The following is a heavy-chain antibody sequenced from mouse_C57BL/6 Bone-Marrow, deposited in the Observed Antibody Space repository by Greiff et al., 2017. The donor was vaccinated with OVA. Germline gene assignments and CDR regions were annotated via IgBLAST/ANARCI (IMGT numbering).Heavy chain of an antibody. Sequence: VQLKESGPGLVKPSQSLSLTCSVTGYSITSGYYWNWIRQFPGNKLEWMGYISYDGSNNYNPSLKNRISITRDTSKNQFFLKLNSVTTEDTATYYCARAKDGYYLAYWGQGTTLTVSS. V-gene: IGHV3-6*01. CDR2: ISYDGSN. J-gene: IGHJ2*01. CDR3: ARAKDGYYLAY. D-gene: IGHD2-3*01. CDR1: GYSITSGYY.